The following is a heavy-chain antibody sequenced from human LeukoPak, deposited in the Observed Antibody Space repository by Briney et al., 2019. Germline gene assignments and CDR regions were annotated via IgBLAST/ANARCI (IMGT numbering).Heavy chain of an antibody. CDR2: ISSSSSYI. V-gene: IGHV3-21*01. CDR1: GFTFSSYW. D-gene: IGHD3-3*01. J-gene: IGHJ4*02. CDR3: ARDKGVRFLEWSEINDY. Sequence: GGSLRLSCAASGFTFSSYWMSWVRQAPGKGLEWVSSISSSSSYIYYADSVKGRFTISRDNAKNSLYLQMNSLRAEDTAVYYCARDKGVRFLEWSEINDYWGQGTLVTVSS.